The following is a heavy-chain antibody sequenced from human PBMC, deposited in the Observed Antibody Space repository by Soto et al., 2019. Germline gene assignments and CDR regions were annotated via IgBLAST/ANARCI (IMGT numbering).Heavy chain of an antibody. CDR1: RFTFSSYR. Sequence: GGSLRLSWGPSRFTFSSYRMRWVRHSPGKGLGXVSVISGREYNPLYAISVAVRFTISRDNPKNKLYLQMNSLRAEETAVYYCAKDTPQEWLLVFHYWGQGTLVTVSS. CDR3: AKDTPQEWLLVFHY. J-gene: IGHJ4*02. CDR2: ISGREYNP. V-gene: IGHV3-23*01. D-gene: IGHD3-3*01.